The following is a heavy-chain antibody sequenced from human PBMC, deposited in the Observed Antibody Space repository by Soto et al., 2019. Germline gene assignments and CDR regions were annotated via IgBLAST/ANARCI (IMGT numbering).Heavy chain of an antibody. D-gene: IGHD2-8*01. V-gene: IGHV1-2*04. J-gene: IGHJ6*02. CDR3: ARGHSTDCSNGVCSFFYNHEMDV. CDR1: GYSFTDYH. CDR2: INPKSGGT. Sequence: ASVKVSCKASGYSFTDYHIHWVRQAPGRGLEWLGRINPKSGGTSTAQKFQGWVTMTRDRCISTVYMELTRLRSDDTAVYFCARGHSTDCSNGVCSFFYNHEMDVWGQGTTVTVS.